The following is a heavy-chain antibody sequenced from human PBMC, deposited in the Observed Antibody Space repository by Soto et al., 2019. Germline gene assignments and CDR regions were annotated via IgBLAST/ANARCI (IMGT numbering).Heavy chain of an antibody. CDR3: ARTPYSGYLWFDP. Sequence: PSETLSLTCTVSGGSISSSSYYWGWIRQPPGKGLEWIGSIYYSGSTYYNPSLKSRVTISLDTSKNQFSLKLSSVTAADTAVYYCARTPYSGYLWFDPWGQGTLVTVSS. V-gene: IGHV4-39*07. J-gene: IGHJ5*02. CDR2: IYYSGST. D-gene: IGHD3-22*01. CDR1: GGSISSSSYY.